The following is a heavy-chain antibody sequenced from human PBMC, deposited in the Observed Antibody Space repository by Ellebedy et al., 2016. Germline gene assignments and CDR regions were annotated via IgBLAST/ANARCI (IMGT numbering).Heavy chain of an antibody. CDR2: IIPIFGTA. CDR1: GGTFSSYA. J-gene: IGHJ5*02. V-gene: IGHV1-69*05. Sequence: SVKVSCXASGGTFSSYAISWVRQAPGQGLEWMGGIIPIFGTANYAQKFQGRVTMTRNTSISTAYMELSSLRSEDTAVYYCARFESNWGFYWFNPWGQGTLVTVSS. D-gene: IGHD7-27*01. CDR3: ARFESNWGFYWFNP.